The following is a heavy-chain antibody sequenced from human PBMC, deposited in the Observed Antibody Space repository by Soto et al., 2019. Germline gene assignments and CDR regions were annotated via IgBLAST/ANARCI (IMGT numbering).Heavy chain of an antibody. D-gene: IGHD2-15*01. CDR2: INHSGST. V-gene: IGHV4-34*01. J-gene: IGHJ4*02. Sequence: PSETLSLTCAVYGGSFSGYYWSWIRQPPGKGVGGIGEINHSGSTNYNPSLKSRVTISVDTSKNQFSLKLSSVTAADTAVYYCARARILGYGRYCRGGSCYSNNNFDYWGQGNLVTVSS. CDR1: GGSFSGYY. CDR3: ARARILGYGRYCRGGSCYSNNNFDY.